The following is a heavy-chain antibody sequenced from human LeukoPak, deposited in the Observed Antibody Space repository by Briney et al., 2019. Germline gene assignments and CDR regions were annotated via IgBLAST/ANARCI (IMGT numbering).Heavy chain of an antibody. CDR3: ARDFTSDRMKWFDP. CDR2: IYYSGST. Sequence: PSETLSLTCTVSGGSISSSSYYWGWIRQPPGKGLEWIGSIYYSGSTYYNPSLKSRVTISVDTSKNQFSLRLSSVTAADTAVYYCARDFTSDRMKWFDPWGQGTLVTVSS. CDR1: GGSISSSSYY. V-gene: IGHV4-39*07. J-gene: IGHJ5*02. D-gene: IGHD2-15*01.